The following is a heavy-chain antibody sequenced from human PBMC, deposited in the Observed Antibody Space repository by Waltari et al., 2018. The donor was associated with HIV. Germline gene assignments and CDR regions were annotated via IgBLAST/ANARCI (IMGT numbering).Heavy chain of an antibody. Sequence: QLQLQESDPGLVKPSETLSLTCTVSGGSISSNNYYWGWIRQPPGKGLEWIGTIYYSGSTYYNPSLKSRVTVSVDTSKNQFSLKVSSVTAADTAVYFCARLLDYNFFDFWGQGILVTVSS. V-gene: IGHV4-39*01. J-gene: IGHJ4*02. CDR1: GGSISSNNYY. CDR2: IYYSGST. CDR3: ARLLDYNFFDF. D-gene: IGHD1-1*01.